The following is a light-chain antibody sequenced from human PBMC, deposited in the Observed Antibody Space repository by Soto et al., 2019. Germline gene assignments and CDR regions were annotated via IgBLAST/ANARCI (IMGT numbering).Light chain of an antibody. Sequence: EIVLTQSPGTLSLSPGERASVSCRASQSVYTSYLAWFQQKPGQAPRLLIYGASNRATGIPDRFSGSGSGTDFTLPITRLEPEDFAVYFCHQSGNSPYTFGQGTKLEI. CDR2: GAS. V-gene: IGKV3-20*01. CDR3: HQSGNSPYT. CDR1: QSVYTSY. J-gene: IGKJ2*01.